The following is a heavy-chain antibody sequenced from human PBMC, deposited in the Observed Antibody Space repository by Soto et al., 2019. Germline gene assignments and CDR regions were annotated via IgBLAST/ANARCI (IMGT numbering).Heavy chain of an antibody. V-gene: IGHV4-34*01. CDR3: ASDNYDSGFGY. Sequence: SETLSLTCAVYGGSFSGYYWSWIRQPPGKGLEWIGEINHSGSTNYNPSLKSRVTISVDTSKNQFSLKLSSVTAADTAVYYCASDNYDSGFGYWGQGTLVTVSS. D-gene: IGHD3-22*01. CDR1: GGSFSGYY. J-gene: IGHJ4*02. CDR2: INHSGST.